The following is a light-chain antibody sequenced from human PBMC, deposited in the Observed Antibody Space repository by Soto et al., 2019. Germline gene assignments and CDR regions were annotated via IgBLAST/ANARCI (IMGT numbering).Light chain of an antibody. Sequence: QAVLTHPCPVSGSPGKSVTIACTGTSSDVGGYNYVSWYQQHPGKAPKLMIYDVTKRPSGVPDRFSGSKSGNTASLTISGLQAEDEADYYCCAFAGSYTAFGTGTKVTVL. CDR3: CAFAGSYTA. V-gene: IGLV2-11*01. CDR1: SSDVGGYNY. J-gene: IGLJ1*01. CDR2: DVT.